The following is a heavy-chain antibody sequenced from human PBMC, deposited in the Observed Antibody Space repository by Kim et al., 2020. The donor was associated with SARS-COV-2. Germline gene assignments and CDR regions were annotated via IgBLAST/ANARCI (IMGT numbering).Heavy chain of an antibody. CDR1: GGTFSSYA. V-gene: IGHV1-69*04. CDR3: ARTPPQQYSSSSGPLDY. J-gene: IGHJ4*02. Sequence: SVKVSCKASGGTFSSYAISWVRQAPGQGLEWMGRIIPILGIANYAQKFQGRVTITADKSTSTAYMELSSLRSEDTAVYYCARTPPQQYSSSSGPLDYWGQGTLVTVSS. D-gene: IGHD6-6*01. CDR2: IIPILGIA.